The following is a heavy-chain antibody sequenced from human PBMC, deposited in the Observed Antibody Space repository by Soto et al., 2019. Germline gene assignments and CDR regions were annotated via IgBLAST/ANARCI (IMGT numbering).Heavy chain of an antibody. V-gene: IGHV4-39*01. CDR1: GGSISSSSSY. Sequence: PSETLSLTCTVSGGSISSSSSYWGWIRQPPGKGLEWIGSIYYSGSTYYNPSLKSRVPISVDTSKTQFSLKLSSVTAADTAVYYCARHDIAAAGGSCFDYWGQGTLVTVSS. CDR3: ARHDIAAAGGSCFDY. J-gene: IGHJ4*02. CDR2: IYYSGST. D-gene: IGHD6-13*01.